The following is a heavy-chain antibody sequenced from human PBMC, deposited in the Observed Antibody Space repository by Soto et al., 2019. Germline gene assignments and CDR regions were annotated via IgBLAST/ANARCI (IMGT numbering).Heavy chain of an antibody. CDR3: TTPDFCDYLWGNYHHTFYFDY. CDR2: IKSRTDGGTT. Sequence: EVLLVESGGGLVEPGGSLRLSCAASGFTLTNAWMSWVRQAPGKGLEWVGRIKSRTDGGTTDYAAPVKGRFTISRDDSKNTLFLQMNSLKTEDTAVYYCTTPDFCDYLWGNYHHTFYFDYWGQGSLVTVSS. D-gene: IGHD3-16*02. V-gene: IGHV3-15*01. J-gene: IGHJ4*02. CDR1: GFTLTNAW.